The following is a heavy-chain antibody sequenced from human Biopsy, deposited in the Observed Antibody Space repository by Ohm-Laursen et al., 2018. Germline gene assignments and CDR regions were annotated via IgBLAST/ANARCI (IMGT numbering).Heavy chain of an antibody. D-gene: IGHD3-9*01. J-gene: IGHJ1*01. V-gene: IGHV1-69*06. CDR2: NIPILGTG. CDR3: ATKLTGYSHH. Sequence: ASSVKVSCKAPGGTFSNYGVNWVRQAPGQGLEWLGGNIPILGTGNYAQKFQDRVTVAADTSTSTATMELRSLRSDDTAVYYCATKLTGYSHHWGQGILVIVSS. CDR1: GGTFSNYG.